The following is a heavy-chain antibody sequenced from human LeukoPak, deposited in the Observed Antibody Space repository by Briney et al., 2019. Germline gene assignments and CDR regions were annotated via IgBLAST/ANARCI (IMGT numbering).Heavy chain of an antibody. D-gene: IGHD4-17*01. CDR2: IHHSGTM. Sequence: PSQTLSLTCTVSGGSISSGGYYCTWLRQPPGKGLEWIGYIHHSGTMYYGPSLKSRLTISVDRSKNQFSLELTSVTAADTAVYYCARGDYVPSTIDYWGQGTLVTVSS. CDR3: ARGDYVPSTIDY. J-gene: IGHJ4*02. CDR1: GGSISSGGYY. V-gene: IGHV4-30-2*01.